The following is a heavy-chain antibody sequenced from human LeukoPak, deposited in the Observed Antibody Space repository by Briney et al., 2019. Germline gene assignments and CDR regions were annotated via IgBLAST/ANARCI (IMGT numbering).Heavy chain of an antibody. CDR3: ARVGTIFGIVQYYFDY. CDR2: IYFSGSS. CDR1: GGSISSSSYY. V-gene: IGHV4-39*07. J-gene: IGHJ4*02. Sequence: PSETLSLTCTVSGGSISSSSYYWGWIRQPPGKGLEWVGSIYFSGSSYYNPSLKSRVTISVDTSKNQFSLKLSSVTAADTAVYYCARVGTIFGIVQYYFDYWGQGTPVTVSS. D-gene: IGHD3-3*01.